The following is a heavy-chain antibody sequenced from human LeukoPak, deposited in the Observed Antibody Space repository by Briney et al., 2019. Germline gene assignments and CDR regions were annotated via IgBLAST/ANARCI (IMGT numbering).Heavy chain of an antibody. CDR2: ISWNSGSI. CDR1: GFTFDDYA. V-gene: IGHV3-9*01. J-gene: IGHJ3*02. CDR3: AKDIGIRGAFDI. Sequence: GGSLRLSCAASGFTFDDYAMHWVRQAPGKGLEWVSGISWNSGSIGYADSVKGRFTISRDNAKNSLYLQMNSPRAEDTALYYCAKDIGIRGAFDIWGQGTMVTVSS. D-gene: IGHD1-14*01.